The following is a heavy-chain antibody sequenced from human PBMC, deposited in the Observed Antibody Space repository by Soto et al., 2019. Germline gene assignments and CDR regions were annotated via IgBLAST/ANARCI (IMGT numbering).Heavy chain of an antibody. CDR2: IYYSGST. J-gene: IGHJ4*02. CDR3: ARERRYCSSTSCYPSFDY. CDR1: GGSISSGDYY. D-gene: IGHD2-2*01. V-gene: IGHV4-30-4*01. Sequence: QVQLQESGPGLVKPSQTLSLTCTVSGGSISSGDYYWSWIRQPPGKGLEWIGYIYYSGSTYYNPSLKSRVTISVDTSKNQFSLKLSSVTAADTAVYYCARERRYCSSTSCYPSFDYWGQGTLVTVSS.